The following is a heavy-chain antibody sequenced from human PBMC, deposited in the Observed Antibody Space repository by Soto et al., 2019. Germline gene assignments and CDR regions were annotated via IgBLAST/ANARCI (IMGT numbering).Heavy chain of an antibody. CDR1: GCSVNIYA. CDR3: AKEPQGGITIFGVVIYYFDY. V-gene: IGHV3-23*01. D-gene: IGHD3-3*01. CDR2: ISGSGGST. J-gene: IGHJ4*02. Sequence: PGGSLGLSCAACGCSVNIYAVGWVRQAPGKGLEWVSAISGSGGSTYYADSVKGRFTISRDNSKNTLYLQMNSLRAEDTAVYYCAKEPQGGITIFGVVIYYFDYWGQGTLVTVSS.